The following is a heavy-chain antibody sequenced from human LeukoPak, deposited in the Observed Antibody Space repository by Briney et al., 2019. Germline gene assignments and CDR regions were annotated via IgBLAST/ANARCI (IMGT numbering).Heavy chain of an antibody. CDR1: GGSITSYY. CDR2: IYTSGST. CDR3: ARSGGSGTYYDGSFDY. Sequence: PSETLSLTCSVSGGSITSYYWNWIRQAAGKGLEWIGRIYTSGSTAYNPSLKSRVTMSVDTSKNQFSLKLYSVTAADTAVYYCARSGGSGTYYDGSFDYWGQGTLVTVSS. V-gene: IGHV4-4*07. J-gene: IGHJ4*02. D-gene: IGHD1-26*01.